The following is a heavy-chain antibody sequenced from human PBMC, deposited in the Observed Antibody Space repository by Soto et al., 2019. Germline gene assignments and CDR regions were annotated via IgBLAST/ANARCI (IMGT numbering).Heavy chain of an antibody. V-gene: IGHV4-34*01. CDR3: ARGRAGAYYYYYGMDV. Sequence: SETLSLTCAVYGGSFSGYYWSWIRQPPGKGLEWIGEINHSGSTNYNPSLKSRVTISVDTSNNQFSLKLSSVTAADTAVYYCARGRAGAYYYYYGMDVWGQGTTVTVSS. CDR1: GGSFSGYY. CDR2: INHSGST. D-gene: IGHD6-19*01. J-gene: IGHJ6*02.